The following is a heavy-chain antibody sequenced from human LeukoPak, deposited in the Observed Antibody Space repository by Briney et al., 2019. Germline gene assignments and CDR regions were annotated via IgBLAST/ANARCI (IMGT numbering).Heavy chain of an antibody. CDR3: AELGITMIGGV. D-gene: IGHD3-10*02. Sequence: GGSLRLSCAASGFTFSNYALSWVRQAPGKGLEWVSDISGSGGSTYYADSVKGRFTISRDNAKNSLYLQMNSLRAEDTAVYYCAELGITMIGGVWGKGTTVTISS. V-gene: IGHV3-23*01. CDR1: GFTFSNYA. J-gene: IGHJ6*04. CDR2: ISGSGGST.